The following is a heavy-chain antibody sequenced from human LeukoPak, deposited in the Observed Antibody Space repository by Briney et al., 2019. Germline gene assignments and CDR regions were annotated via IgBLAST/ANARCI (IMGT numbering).Heavy chain of an antibody. V-gene: IGHV1-69*04. D-gene: IGHD1-20*01. Sequence: ASVKVSCKASGGTFSSYAISWVRQAPGQGLEWMGRIIPILGIANYAQKFQGRVTITADKSTSTAYMELRSLRSENTAVYYCTRGPFLNGNAYNWFDPWGQGTLVTVSS. CDR2: IIPILGIA. CDR3: TRGPFLNGNAYNWFDP. J-gene: IGHJ5*02. CDR1: GGTFSSYA.